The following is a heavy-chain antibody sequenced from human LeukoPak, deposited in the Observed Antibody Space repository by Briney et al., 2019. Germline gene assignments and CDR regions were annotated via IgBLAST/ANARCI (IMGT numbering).Heavy chain of an antibody. V-gene: IGHV1-2*02. CDR3: AMILYATGSPTYYLDY. J-gene: IGHJ4*02. D-gene: IGHD2-8*01. Sequence: ASVKVSCKASGYTFTDYYMHWVRQAPGQGLEWMGWINPKNGDTNYAQNFQGRVTMTRDTSISTVYMEVSWLRSDDTAVYYCAMILYATGSPTYYLDYWGQGTLVTVSP. CDR1: GYTFTDYY. CDR2: INPKNGDT.